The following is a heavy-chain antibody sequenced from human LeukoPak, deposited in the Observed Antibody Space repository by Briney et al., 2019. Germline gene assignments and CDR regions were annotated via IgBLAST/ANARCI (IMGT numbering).Heavy chain of an antibody. D-gene: IGHD1-1*01. Sequence: SETLSLTCTVSGGSISSYYWSWIRQPPGKGLEWIGYIYYSGSTNYNPSLKGRVTISVDTSKNQFSLKLSSVTAADTAVYYCARGPPTTLGIWGQGTMVTVSS. V-gene: IGHV4-59*01. J-gene: IGHJ3*02. CDR3: ARGPPTTLGI. CDR1: GGSISSYY. CDR2: IYYSGST.